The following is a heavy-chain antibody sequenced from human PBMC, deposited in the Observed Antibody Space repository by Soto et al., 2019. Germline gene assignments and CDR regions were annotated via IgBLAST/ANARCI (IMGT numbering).Heavy chain of an antibody. Sequence: QVQLVQSGAEVKKPGSSVKVSCKASGGTFSSYTISWVRQAPGQGLEWMGRIIPILGIANYAQKFQGRVTITADKSTSTAYMELSSLRSEDTAVYYCVLSDYAYYYYMDVWGKGTTVTVSS. J-gene: IGHJ6*03. CDR3: VLSDYAYYYYMDV. CDR1: GGTFSSYT. V-gene: IGHV1-69*02. D-gene: IGHD4-17*01. CDR2: IIPILGIA.